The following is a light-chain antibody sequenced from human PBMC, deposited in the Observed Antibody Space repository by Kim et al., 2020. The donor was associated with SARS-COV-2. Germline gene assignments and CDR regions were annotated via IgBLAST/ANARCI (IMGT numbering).Light chain of an antibody. V-gene: IGLV1-40*01. CDR1: SSNIGAGYD. Sequence: QSVLTQPPSVSGPPGQRVTISCTGSSSNIGAGYDVHWYQQLPGTAPKLLIYGNSNRPSGVPDRFSGSKSGTSASLAITGLQAEDEADYYCQSYDSSLSGPWVFGGGTKLTVL. J-gene: IGLJ3*02. CDR3: QSYDSSLSGPWV. CDR2: GNS.